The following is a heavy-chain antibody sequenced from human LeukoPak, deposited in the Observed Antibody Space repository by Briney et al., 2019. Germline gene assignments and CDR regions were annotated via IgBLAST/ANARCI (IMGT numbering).Heavy chain of an antibody. CDR2: IHYNGST. CDR3: AREYSSFEY. Sequence: SETLSLTCTVSVDSFRTYHWSWIPQPPGKGLEWIGYIHYNGSTDYNPSLKGRVTISVDMSKNQLSLKLRSVTAADTAVYWCAREYSSFEYWGQGILVTVSS. D-gene: IGHD6-13*01. CDR1: VDSFRTYH. J-gene: IGHJ4*02. V-gene: IGHV4-59*01.